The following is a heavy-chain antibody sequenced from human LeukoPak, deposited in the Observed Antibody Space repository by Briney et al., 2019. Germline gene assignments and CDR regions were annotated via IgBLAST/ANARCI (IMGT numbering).Heavy chain of an antibody. Sequence: SETLSLTCTVSSFSISRDYWTWIRQPAGKELEWIGLISSTGSTNYNPSLNSRVTMSVDTATNQFSLKLSSVTAADTAVYFCARGLLTYYYARDGPPPSLNYYFDYWGRGRQVTVSS. V-gene: IGHV4-4*07. CDR3: ARGLLTYYYARDGPPPSLNYYFDY. J-gene: IGHJ4*02. CDR2: ISSTGST. CDR1: SFSISRDY. D-gene: IGHD3-10*02.